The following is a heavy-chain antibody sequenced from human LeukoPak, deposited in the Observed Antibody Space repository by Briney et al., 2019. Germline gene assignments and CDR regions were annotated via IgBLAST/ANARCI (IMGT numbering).Heavy chain of an antibody. J-gene: IGHJ4*02. CDR3: ARVAGGIAAADTNDY. Sequence: SETLSLTCTVSGGSISSSSYYWGWLRQPPGKGLEWIGSIYYSGSTYYNPSLKSRVTISVDTSKNQFSLKLSSVTAADTAVYYCARVAGGIAAADTNDYWGQGTLVTVSS. CDR2: IYYSGST. V-gene: IGHV4-39*01. D-gene: IGHD6-13*01. CDR1: GGSISSSSYY.